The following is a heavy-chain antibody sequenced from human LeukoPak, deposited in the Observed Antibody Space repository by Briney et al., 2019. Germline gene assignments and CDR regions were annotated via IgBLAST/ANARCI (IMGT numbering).Heavy chain of an antibody. CDR3: ARDRGMSDY. D-gene: IGHD1-14*01. Sequence: PSETLSLTCAVYGGSFSGYYWSWIRQPPGKGLEWIGEINHSGSTNYNPSLKSRVTISVDTSKNQFSLKLSSVTAADTAVYYCARDRGMSDYWGQGTLVTVSS. V-gene: IGHV4-34*01. CDR1: GGSFSGYY. J-gene: IGHJ4*02. CDR2: INHSGST.